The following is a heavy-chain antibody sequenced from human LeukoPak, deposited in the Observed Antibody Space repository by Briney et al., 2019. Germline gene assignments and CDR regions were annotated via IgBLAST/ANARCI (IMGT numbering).Heavy chain of an antibody. D-gene: IGHD5-24*01. J-gene: IGHJ4*02. CDR2: IWYDGTNK. CDR1: GFTFSSCG. CDR3: ARGRDGYNWIDY. Sequence: GGSLRLSCAASGFTFSSCGMHWVRHAPGKGLEWVAVIWYDGTNKYYADSVKGRFTISRDNSKNTLYLQMNSLRAEDTAVYYCARGRDGYNWIDYWGQGTLVTVSS. V-gene: IGHV3-33*01.